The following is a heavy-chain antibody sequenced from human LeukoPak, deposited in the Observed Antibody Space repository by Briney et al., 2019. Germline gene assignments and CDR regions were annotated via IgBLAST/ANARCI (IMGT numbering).Heavy chain of an antibody. D-gene: IGHD6-13*01. CDR1: GFTFSNYA. V-gene: IGHV3-23*01. CDR3: ARAEILAAAPSPDY. J-gene: IGHJ4*02. Sequence: GGSLRLSCVVSGFTFSNYAMNWVRQAPGKGLEWVSGISGGGGSTYYADSVKGRFTISRDNSKNTLYLQMNSLRAEDTAVYYCARAEILAAAPSPDYWGQGTLVTVSS. CDR2: ISGGGGST.